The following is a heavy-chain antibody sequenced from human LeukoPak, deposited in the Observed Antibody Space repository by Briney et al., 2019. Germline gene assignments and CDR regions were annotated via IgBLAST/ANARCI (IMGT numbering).Heavy chain of an antibody. CDR2: IYTSGST. D-gene: IGHD1-26*01. V-gene: IGHV4-61*02. J-gene: IGHJ4*02. CDR1: GGSISSGSYY. CDR3: AREVGATKVFGFAY. Sequence: PSQTLSLTCTVSGGSISSGSYYWSWIRQPAGKGLEWIGRIYTSGSTNYNPSLKSRVTISVDTSKNQFSLKLSSVTAADTAVYYCAREVGATKVFGFAYWGQGTLATASS.